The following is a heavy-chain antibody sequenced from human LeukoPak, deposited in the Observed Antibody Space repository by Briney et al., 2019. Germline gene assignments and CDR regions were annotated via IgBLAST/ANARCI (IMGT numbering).Heavy chain of an antibody. D-gene: IGHD3-22*01. V-gene: IGHV3-15*01. Sequence: GGSLRLSYAASGFTFNNAWMNWVRQAPGKGLEWVGRIKSKTDGGTTEYAAPVRGGFTISRDDSRNTLHLQMNSLKTEDTAVYYCTTLQMYYYDSSGYYFFDYWGQGTLVTVSS. J-gene: IGHJ4*02. CDR3: TTLQMYYYDSSGYYFFDY. CDR2: IKSKTDGGTT. CDR1: GFTFNNAW.